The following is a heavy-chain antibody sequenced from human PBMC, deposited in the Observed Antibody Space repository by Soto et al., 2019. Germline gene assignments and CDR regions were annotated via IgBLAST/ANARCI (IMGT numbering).Heavy chain of an antibody. Sequence: SETLSLTCTVSGASLSCYYWSWIRQPPGKGLEWIGYIYYSGSTNYNPSLKSRVTISVDTSKNQFSLKLSSVTAADTAVYYCARAYGSGYMDVWGQGTTVTVSS. D-gene: IGHD3-10*01. J-gene: IGHJ6*02. CDR1: GASLSCYY. CDR2: IYYSGST. V-gene: IGHV4-59*12. CDR3: ARAYGSGYMDV.